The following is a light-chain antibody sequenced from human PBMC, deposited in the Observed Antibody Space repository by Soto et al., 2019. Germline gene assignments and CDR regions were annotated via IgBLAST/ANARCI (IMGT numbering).Light chain of an antibody. V-gene: IGKV3-20*01. J-gene: IGKJ1*01. CDR2: GAS. Sequence: EIVLTQSPATLSLSPGERATLSCRASQSVTSNYLAWYQQKPGQAPRLLIYGASSRATAIPDRFSGSGSGPDFTLTISRLEPEDLAVYHCQQYGDSPQTFGQGTKVEIK. CDR3: QQYGDSPQT. CDR1: QSVTSNY.